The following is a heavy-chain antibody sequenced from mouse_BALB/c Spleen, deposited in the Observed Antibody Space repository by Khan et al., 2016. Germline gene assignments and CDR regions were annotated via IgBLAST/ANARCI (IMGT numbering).Heavy chain of an antibody. D-gene: IGHD4-1*01. V-gene: IGHV3-1*02. Sequence: EVKLLESGPDLVKPSQSLSLTCTVTGYSITSGYSWHWIRQFPGNKLEWMGYIHYSGSTNYNPSLKSRISITRDTSKNQFILQLNSVTTEDTATXYRARGTSGTNAMDYWGQGTAVPVSS. J-gene: IGHJ4*01. CDR2: IHYSGST. CDR3: ARGTSGTNAMDY. CDR1: GYSITSGYS.